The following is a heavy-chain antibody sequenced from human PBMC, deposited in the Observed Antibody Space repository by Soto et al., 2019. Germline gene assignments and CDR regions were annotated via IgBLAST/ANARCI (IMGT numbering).Heavy chain of an antibody. CDR1: GFTFSSYD. CDR2: IGTAGDT. J-gene: IGHJ3*02. V-gene: IGHV3-13*01. CDR3: ARVITPRGAFDI. D-gene: IGHD3-10*01. Sequence: GGSLRLSCAASGFTFSSYDMHWVRQATGKGLEWVSAIGTAGDTYYPGSVKGRFTISRENAKNSLYLQMNSLRAGDTAVYYCARVITPRGAFDIGGQGTMVTVSS.